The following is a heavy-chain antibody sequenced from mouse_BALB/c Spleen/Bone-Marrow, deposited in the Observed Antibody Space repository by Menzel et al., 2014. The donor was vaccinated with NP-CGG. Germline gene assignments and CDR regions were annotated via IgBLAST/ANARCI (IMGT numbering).Heavy chain of an antibody. CDR3: TRGGNWDDFNS. J-gene: IGHJ2*01. D-gene: IGHD4-1*01. CDR2: ISSGSSTI. V-gene: IGHV5-17*02. Sequence: EVQRVEPGGGLVQPGGSRKLSCAASGFTFSSFGMHWVRQAPEKGLEWVAYISSGSSTIFYADTVKSRFTVSRDNPKNTLFLQMTSLRSEDTAMYFCTRGGNWDDFNSWGQGTTLTVSS. CDR1: GFTFSSFG.